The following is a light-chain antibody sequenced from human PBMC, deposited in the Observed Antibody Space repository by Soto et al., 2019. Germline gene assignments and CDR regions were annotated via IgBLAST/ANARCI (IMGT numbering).Light chain of an antibody. Sequence: EIVLTQSPATLSLSPGERATLSCRASQIVSNFLAWYQQKPGQAPRLLISDASNRATGIPGRFSGSGSGTDFSLTISSLEPEDFAVYYCQQRSNCPWTFGQGTKVEMK. V-gene: IGKV3-11*01. J-gene: IGKJ1*01. CDR1: QIVSNF. CDR2: DAS. CDR3: QQRSNCPWT.